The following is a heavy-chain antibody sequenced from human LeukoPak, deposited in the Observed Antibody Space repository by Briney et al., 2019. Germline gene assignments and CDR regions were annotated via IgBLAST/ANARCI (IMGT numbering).Heavy chain of an antibody. CDR3: ATGPLAYFDY. V-gene: IGHV3-23*01. CDR1: GFTFGNYA. J-gene: IGHJ4*02. CDR2: ISTSGDRT. D-gene: IGHD1-14*01. Sequence: GGSLRLSCAASGFTFGNYAMTWVRQAPGKGLEWVSGISTSGDRTYYADSVKGRFTISRDNAKNSLYLQMNSLRAEDTAVYYCATGPLAYFDYWGQGTLVTVSS.